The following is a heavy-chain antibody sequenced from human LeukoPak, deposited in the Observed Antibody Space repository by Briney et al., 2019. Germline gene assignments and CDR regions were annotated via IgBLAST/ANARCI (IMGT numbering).Heavy chain of an antibody. CDR1: GGSISSSNW. CDR2: IYHSGGA. CDR3: ASAGHDGIGYKVC. D-gene: IGHD3-22*01. V-gene: IGHV4-4*02. J-gene: IGHJ4*02. Sequence: SETLSLTCAVSGGSISSSNWWSWVRQPPGKGLEWIGEIYHSGGANYNPSLKSRVTISVDKSKNQFSLRLSSVTAADTAVYYCASAGHDGIGYKVCWGQGTLVTVSS.